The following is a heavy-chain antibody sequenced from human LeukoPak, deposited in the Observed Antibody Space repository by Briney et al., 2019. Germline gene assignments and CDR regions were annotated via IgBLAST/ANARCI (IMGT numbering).Heavy chain of an antibody. Sequence: GGSLRLSCAASGFTFSNYAMHWVRQAPGKGLEWVAVISYDGSNKYYADSVKGRFTISRDNSKNTLYLQMNSLRAEDTAVYYCAREPETTEGDAFDIWGQGTMVTVSS. CDR1: GFTFSNYA. V-gene: IGHV3-30-3*01. J-gene: IGHJ3*02. CDR3: AREPETTEGDAFDI. CDR2: ISYDGSNK. D-gene: IGHD4-17*01.